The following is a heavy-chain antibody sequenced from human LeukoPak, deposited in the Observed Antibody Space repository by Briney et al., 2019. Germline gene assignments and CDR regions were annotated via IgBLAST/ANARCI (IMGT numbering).Heavy chain of an antibody. CDR1: GYSFTSYW. Sequence: GESLKISCKGSGYSFTSYWIGWVRQMPGKGLEWMGIIYPGDSDTRYSPSFQGQVTISADKSISTAYLQWSSLKASDTAMYYCARRDNYDILTGYLYYFDYWGQGTLVTVSS. CDR2: IYPGDSDT. CDR3: ARRDNYDILTGYLYYFDY. J-gene: IGHJ4*02. V-gene: IGHV5-51*01. D-gene: IGHD3-9*01.